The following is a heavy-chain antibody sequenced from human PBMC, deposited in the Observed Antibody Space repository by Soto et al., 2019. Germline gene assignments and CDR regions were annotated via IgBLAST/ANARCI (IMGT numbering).Heavy chain of an antibody. CDR2: ITGSGGST. Sequence: EVQLLESGGGLVQPGGSLRLYCVASGFTLSTYAMSWVRQAPGKGLEWVSGITGSGGSTYYADSVKGRVTISRDNSKSTVSLHMNSLRAEDTAVYYGVKHRGNPSGAFDIWGQGTMVTVSS. V-gene: IGHV3-23*01. CDR3: VKHRGNPSGAFDI. D-gene: IGHD3-10*01. J-gene: IGHJ3*02. CDR1: GFTLSTYA.